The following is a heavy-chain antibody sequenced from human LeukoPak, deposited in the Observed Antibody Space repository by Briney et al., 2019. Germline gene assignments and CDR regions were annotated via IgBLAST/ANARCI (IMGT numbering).Heavy chain of an antibody. J-gene: IGHJ5*02. CDR1: GGSISSNNYY. CDR2: FYYSGST. CDR3: ARQSSSSWYRWFDP. V-gene: IGHV4-39*01. Sequence: SETLSLTCTDSGGSISSNNYYWGWIRQPPGKGLEWIGTFYYSGSTYYNPSLKSRVTIFVDTSRNHFSLKVSSVTAADTAVYYCARQSSSSWYRWFDPWGQGTLVTVSS. D-gene: IGHD6-13*01.